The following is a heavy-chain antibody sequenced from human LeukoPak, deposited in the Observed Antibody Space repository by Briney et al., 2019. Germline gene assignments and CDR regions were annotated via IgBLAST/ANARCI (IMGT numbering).Heavy chain of an antibody. CDR3: ARDRVSYSSSGFDP. CDR2: LPHDGTTA. V-gene: IGHV3-30*04. Sequence: GRSLRLSCAASGYIFSDHAMHWVRQAPGKGLEWLAYLPHDGTTAYYANSVKGRLTISRDNSKNTLFLQLSSLRTEDTAVYYCARDRVSYSSSGFDPWGQGTLVIVSS. D-gene: IGHD6-6*01. CDR1: GYIFSDHA. J-gene: IGHJ5*02.